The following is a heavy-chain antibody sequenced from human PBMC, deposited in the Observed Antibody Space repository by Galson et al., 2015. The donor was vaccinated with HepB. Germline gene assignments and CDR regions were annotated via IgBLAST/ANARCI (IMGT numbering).Heavy chain of an antibody. CDR3: AKSYYGDSGYFQH. CDR2: ISWNSGSI. J-gene: IGHJ1*01. CDR1: GFTFDDYA. Sequence: SLRLSCAASGFTFDDYAMHWVRQAPGKGLEWVSGISWNSGSIGYADSVKGRFTIPRDNAKNSLYLQMNSLRAEDTALYYCAKSYYGDSGYFQHWGQGTLVTVSS. D-gene: IGHD4-17*01. V-gene: IGHV3-9*01.